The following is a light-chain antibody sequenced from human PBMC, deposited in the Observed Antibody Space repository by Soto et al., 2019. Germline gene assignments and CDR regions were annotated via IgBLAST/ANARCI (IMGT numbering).Light chain of an antibody. Sequence: DIQMTQSPSSLSASVGDRVTLTCRASQSISKYLNWYQLKSGKGPKLLIYGTSTLQSGVPSRFSGSGSGTDFTLTISNLQPEYFAVYYCQQGYSPLLTFGGGTRVEIK. CDR1: QSISKY. V-gene: IGKV1-39*01. CDR2: GTS. J-gene: IGKJ4*01. CDR3: QQGYSPLLT.